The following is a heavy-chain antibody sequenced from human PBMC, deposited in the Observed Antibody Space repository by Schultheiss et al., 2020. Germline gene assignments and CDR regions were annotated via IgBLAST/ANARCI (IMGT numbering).Heavy chain of an antibody. Sequence: ASVKVSCKASGYTFTSYGISWVRQAPGQGLEWMGWMNPNSGNTGYAQKFQGRVTMTRNTSISTAYMELSSLRSEDTAVYYCARSSSSWYPGAFDIWGQGTMVTVSS. CDR2: MNPNSGNT. CDR3: ARSSSSWYPGAFDI. D-gene: IGHD6-13*01. V-gene: IGHV1-8*02. CDR1: GYTFTSYG. J-gene: IGHJ3*02.